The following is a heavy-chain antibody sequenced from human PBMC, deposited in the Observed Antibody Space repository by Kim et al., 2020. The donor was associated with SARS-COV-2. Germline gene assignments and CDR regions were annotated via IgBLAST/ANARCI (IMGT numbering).Heavy chain of an antibody. Sequence: GSNKYYADSVKGRFTISRDNSKNTLYLQMNSLRAEDTAVYYCARDSVGFDYWGQGTLVTVSS. CDR2: GSNK. CDR3: ARDSVGFDY. D-gene: IGHD1-26*01. J-gene: IGHJ4*02. V-gene: IGHV3-33*01.